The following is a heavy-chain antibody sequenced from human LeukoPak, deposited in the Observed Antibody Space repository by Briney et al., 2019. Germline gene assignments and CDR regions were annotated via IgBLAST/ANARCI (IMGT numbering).Heavy chain of an antibody. J-gene: IGHJ6*03. CDR3: ARDLWHIARYGHYMDV. V-gene: IGHV3-53*01. CDR1: GFNVSSNY. Sequence: GGSLRLSCAASGFNVSSNYMSWVRQAPGKGLEWVSVIYSGGSTYYADSVKGRFTISRDNAKNSLYLQMNSLRAEDTAVYYCARDLWHIARYGHYMDVWGKGTTVTISS. CDR2: IYSGGST. D-gene: IGHD2-21*01.